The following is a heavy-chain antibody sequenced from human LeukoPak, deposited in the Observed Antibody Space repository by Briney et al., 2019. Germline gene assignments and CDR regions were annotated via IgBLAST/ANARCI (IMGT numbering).Heavy chain of an antibody. CDR3: AGRYCSSTSCLYYFDY. V-gene: IGHV4-34*01. D-gene: IGHD2-2*01. J-gene: IGHJ4*02. CDR2: INHSGST. CDR1: GGSFSGYY. Sequence: PSETLSLTCAAYGGSFSGYYWSWICQPPGKGLEWIGEINHSGSTNYNPSLKNRVTISVDTSKNQFSLKLSSVTAADTAVYYCAGRYCSSTSCLYYFDYWGQGTLVTVSS.